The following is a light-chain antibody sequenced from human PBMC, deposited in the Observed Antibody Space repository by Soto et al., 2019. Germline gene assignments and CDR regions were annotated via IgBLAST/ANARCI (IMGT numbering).Light chain of an antibody. CDR1: ISDVGGYNY. CDR3: SSYAGSNNLV. CDR2: EVS. Sequence: QCALTQPPSASGSPGQSVTISCTGTISDVGGYNYVSWYQQHPGKAPKLMIYEVSKRPSGVPDRFSGSKSGNTASLTVSGLQAEDEADYYCSSYAGSNNLVFGGGTKLTVL. J-gene: IGLJ2*01. V-gene: IGLV2-8*01.